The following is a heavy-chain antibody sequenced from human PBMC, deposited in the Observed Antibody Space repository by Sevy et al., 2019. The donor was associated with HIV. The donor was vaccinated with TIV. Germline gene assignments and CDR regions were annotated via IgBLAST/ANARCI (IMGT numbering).Heavy chain of an antibody. CDR1: GYTFTGYY. V-gene: IGHV1-2*02. Sequence: ASVKVTCKASGYTFTGYYMHWVRLAPGQGLEWMGWINPNSGGTNYAQKFQGRVTMTRDTSISTAYMELSRLRSDDTAVYYCARAGGGTNAFDIWGQGTMVTVSS. CDR2: INPNSGGT. D-gene: IGHD3-16*01. J-gene: IGHJ3*02. CDR3: ARAGGGTNAFDI.